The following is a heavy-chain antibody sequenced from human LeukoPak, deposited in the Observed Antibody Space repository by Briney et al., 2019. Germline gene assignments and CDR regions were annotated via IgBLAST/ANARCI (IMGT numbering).Heavy chain of an antibody. Sequence: SVKVSCKASGGTFSSYAISWVRQAPGQGLEWMGGIIPIFGTANYAQKFQGRVTITADESTSTAYMELSSLRSEDTAVYYCARVDIVVVPAAIDYYYYYMDVWGKGTTVTVSS. CDR3: ARVDIVVVPAAIDYYYYYMDV. V-gene: IGHV1-69*13. D-gene: IGHD2-2*01. CDR1: GGTFSSYA. CDR2: IIPIFGTA. J-gene: IGHJ6*03.